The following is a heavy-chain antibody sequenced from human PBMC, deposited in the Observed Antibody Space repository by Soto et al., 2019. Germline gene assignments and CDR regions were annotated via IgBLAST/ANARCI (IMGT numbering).Heavy chain of an antibody. CDR2: ITDSGSDT. Sequence: GGSLRLSCAAAGFTFNSYAMGWVRQAPGKGLEWVSAITDSGSDTYYLDSVKGRFTISRDNSKNTLFLQVNSLRAEDTAIYYCAKLGSSAWSPHYYFDYWGQGTLVTVSS. V-gene: IGHV3-23*01. D-gene: IGHD3-10*01. CDR3: AKLGSSAWSPHYYFDY. J-gene: IGHJ4*02. CDR1: GFTFNSYA.